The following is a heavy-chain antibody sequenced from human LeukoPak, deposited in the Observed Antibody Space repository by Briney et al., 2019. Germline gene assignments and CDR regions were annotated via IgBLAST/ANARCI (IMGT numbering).Heavy chain of an antibody. CDR2: IYTSGST. D-gene: IGHD3-22*01. Sequence: SETLSLTXTVSDGSISSGSYYWSWIRQPAGKGLEWIGRIYTSGSTNYNPSLKSRVTISVDTSKNQFSLKLSSVTAADTAVYYCARLVIYSSGFIKGFDYWGQGTLVTVSS. CDR1: DGSISSGSYY. J-gene: IGHJ4*02. V-gene: IGHV4-61*02. CDR3: ARLVIYSSGFIKGFDY.